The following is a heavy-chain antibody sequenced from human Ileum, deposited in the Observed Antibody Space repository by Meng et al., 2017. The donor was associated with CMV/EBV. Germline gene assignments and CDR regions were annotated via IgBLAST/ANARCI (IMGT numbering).Heavy chain of an antibody. Sequence: SETLSLTCTVSGGSISSYYLNWIRQPPGQGLEWIGHIYYSGTTKYNPSLESRVTISVDTSKTQFSLKLSSVTAADTAVYYCARRYCTNTVCYFFDYWGQGTLVTVSS. J-gene: IGHJ4*02. CDR2: IYYSGTT. D-gene: IGHD2-8*01. CDR1: GGSISSYY. CDR3: ARRYCTNTVCYFFDY. V-gene: IGHV4-59*01.